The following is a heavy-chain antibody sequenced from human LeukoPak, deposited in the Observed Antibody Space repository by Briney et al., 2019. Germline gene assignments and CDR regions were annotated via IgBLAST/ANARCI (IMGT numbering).Heavy chain of an antibody. Sequence: PGGSLRLSCAASGFTFSSYAMPWVRQAPGKGLEWVSTISGSGGSTYYADSVKGRFTISRDNSKDTVYLQVNSLRAEDTAVYYCAKDSRSLPYCFDFWGQGTLVTVSS. CDR2: ISGSGGST. V-gene: IGHV3-23*01. J-gene: IGHJ4*02. CDR3: AKDSRSLPYCFDF. CDR1: GFTFSSYA.